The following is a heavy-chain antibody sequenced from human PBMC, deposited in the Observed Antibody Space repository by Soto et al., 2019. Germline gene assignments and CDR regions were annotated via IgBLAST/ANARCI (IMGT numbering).Heavy chain of an antibody. D-gene: IGHD1-26*01. CDR2: IIPIFGTA. CDR1: GGTFSSYA. CDR3: AREGYCEVGATAPGGY. J-gene: IGHJ4*02. Sequence: QVQLVQSGAEVKKPGSSVKVSCKASGGTFSSYAISWVRQAPGQGLEWMGGIIPIFGTANYAQKFQGRVTITADESTSTAYMELSSLGSEDTCVYYCAREGYCEVGATAPGGYWGQGTLVTVSS. V-gene: IGHV1-69*01.